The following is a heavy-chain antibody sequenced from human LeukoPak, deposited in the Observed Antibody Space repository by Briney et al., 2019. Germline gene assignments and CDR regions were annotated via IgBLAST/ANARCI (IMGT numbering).Heavy chain of an antibody. V-gene: IGHV4-59*08. Sequence: SETLSLTCTVSGGSISRYYWSWIRQPPGKGLEWIGYIYYSGGTNYNPSLKSRVTISVDTSKNHFSLKLNSVTATDTAVYYCARHSTIGRFYYFDLWGRGTLVTVSS. D-gene: IGHD3-10*01. CDR2: IYYSGGT. CDR1: GGSISRYY. J-gene: IGHJ2*01. CDR3: ARHSTIGRFYYFDL.